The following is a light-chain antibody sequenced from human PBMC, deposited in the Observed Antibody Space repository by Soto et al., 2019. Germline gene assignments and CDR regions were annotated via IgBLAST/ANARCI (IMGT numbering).Light chain of an antibody. Sequence: DIQMTQSPSTLSASVGDRVTITCRASQSISSWLAWYQQKPGKAPKLLIYKASSLESGVPSRFSGSGSGTELTLSISRLQPDDFATYHCQQYNSYRTFGQGTKVEIK. CDR2: KAS. CDR1: QSISSW. V-gene: IGKV1-5*03. J-gene: IGKJ1*01. CDR3: QQYNSYRT.